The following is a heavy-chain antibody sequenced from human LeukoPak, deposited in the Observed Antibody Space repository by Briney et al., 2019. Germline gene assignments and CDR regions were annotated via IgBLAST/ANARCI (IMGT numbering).Heavy chain of an antibody. CDR3: ARGAIFGVVITRSAFDI. CDR2: ISYVGSNK. Sequence: GRSLRLSCAASGFTFSSYAMHWVRQAPGKGLEWVAVISYVGSNKYYADSVKGRFTISRDNSKNTLYLQMNSLRAEDTAVYYCARGAIFGVVITRSAFDIWGRGTMVTVSS. CDR1: GFTFSSYA. V-gene: IGHV3-30*04. J-gene: IGHJ3*02. D-gene: IGHD3-3*01.